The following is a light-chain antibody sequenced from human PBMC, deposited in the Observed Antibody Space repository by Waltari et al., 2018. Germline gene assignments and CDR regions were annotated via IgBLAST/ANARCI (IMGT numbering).Light chain of an antibody. CDR2: AAS. CDR3: QQSFNVPT. J-gene: IGKJ1*01. Sequence: DIQMTQSPSSLSVSVGDRVTITCRASQSVSHYLSWYQQKPGRAPVLLIYAASSLQSGVPSRFSGSGSGTDFTLTISSLQPDDFASYFCQQSFNVPTFGPGTRVEVK. V-gene: IGKV1-39*01. CDR1: QSVSHY.